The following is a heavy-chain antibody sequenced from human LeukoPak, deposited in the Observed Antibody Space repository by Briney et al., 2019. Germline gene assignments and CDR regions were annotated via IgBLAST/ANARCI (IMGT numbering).Heavy chain of an antibody. D-gene: IGHD4-11*01. J-gene: IGHJ6*04. CDR2: INPDGYTT. CDR3: ARVPLLQYIPTMDV. CDR1: GFTFSRSW. Sequence: GGSLRLSCAASGFTFSRSWMHWVRQAPGKGLVWVSRINPDGYTTTYAASVKDRFTISRANAKNTLYLQMNSLRAEDTAVYYCARVPLLQYIPTMDVWSKGTTVTVSS. V-gene: IGHV3-74*01.